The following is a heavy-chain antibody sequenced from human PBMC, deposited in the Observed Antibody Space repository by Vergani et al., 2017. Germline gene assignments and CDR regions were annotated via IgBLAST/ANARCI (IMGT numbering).Heavy chain of an antibody. J-gene: IGHJ4*02. Sequence: EVQLVESGGGLVQPGGSLRLSCAASGFTFSSYEMNWVRQAPGKGLEWGSYISSSGSTIYYADSVKGRFTISRDNAKNSLFLKMNSLRAEDTAVYYCASLASLLLGYCSSTSCYKESDYWGQGTLVTVSS. CDR3: ASLASLLLGYCSSTSCYKESDY. CDR2: ISSSGSTI. CDR1: GFTFSSYE. D-gene: IGHD2-2*02. V-gene: IGHV3-48*03.